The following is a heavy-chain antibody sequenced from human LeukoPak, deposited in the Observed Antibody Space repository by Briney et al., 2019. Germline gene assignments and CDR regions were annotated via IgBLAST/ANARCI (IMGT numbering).Heavy chain of an antibody. CDR1: GYTFTIYY. D-gene: IGHD2-8*02. CDR3: ARGGLLVVASFGYYGMDV. Sequence: GASVKVSCKASGYTFTIYYMHWVRQAPGQGLEWMGLINPSGGSTSYAQEFQGRVTMTRDTSTSTVYMELSSLRSEDTAVYYCARGGLLVVASFGYYGMDVWGQGTTVTVSS. CDR2: INPSGGST. J-gene: IGHJ6*02. V-gene: IGHV1-46*01.